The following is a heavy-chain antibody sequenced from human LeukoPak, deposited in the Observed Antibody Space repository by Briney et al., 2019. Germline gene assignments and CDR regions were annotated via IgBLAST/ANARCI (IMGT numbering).Heavy chain of an antibody. CDR3: ATGYGNGVTCSRSY. Sequence: GRSLRLSCTATGITYSSYWMNWVRHVPGKGPEWLANIKPDGREKNYVDSVKGRFTISRDNAKNSLYLQMNSLRAEDTAVYFGATGYGNGVTCSRSYWGQGTPVTVSS. D-gene: IGHD2-15*01. CDR2: IKPDGREK. J-gene: IGHJ4*02. CDR1: GITYSSYW. V-gene: IGHV3-7*03.